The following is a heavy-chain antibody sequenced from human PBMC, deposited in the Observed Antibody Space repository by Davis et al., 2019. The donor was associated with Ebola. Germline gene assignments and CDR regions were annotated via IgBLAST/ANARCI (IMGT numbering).Heavy chain of an antibody. Sequence: GESLKISCAASGFTFSSYAMSWVRQAPGKGLEWVSAISGSGGSTYYADSVKGRFTISRDNSKNTLYLQMNSLRAGDTAVYYCAKDRWIPPVGWFDPWGQGTLVTVSS. J-gene: IGHJ5*02. CDR3: AKDRWIPPVGWFDP. CDR1: GFTFSSYA. CDR2: ISGSGGST. D-gene: IGHD5-12*01. V-gene: IGHV3-23*01.